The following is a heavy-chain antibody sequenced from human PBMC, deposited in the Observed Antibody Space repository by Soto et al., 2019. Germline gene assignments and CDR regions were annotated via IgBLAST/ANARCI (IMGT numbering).Heavy chain of an antibody. CDR3: ARDSGASGGSYYYGMDV. CDR1: GLTFSSYA. D-gene: IGHD2-15*01. V-gene: IGHV3-30-3*01. CDR2: ISYDGSNK. J-gene: IGHJ6*02. Sequence: GGSLRLSCAASGLTFSSYAMHWVRQAPGKGLEWVAVISYDGSNKYYADSVKGRFTISRDNSKNTLYLQMNSLRAEDTAVYYCARDSGASGGSYYYGMDVWGQGTTVTVSS.